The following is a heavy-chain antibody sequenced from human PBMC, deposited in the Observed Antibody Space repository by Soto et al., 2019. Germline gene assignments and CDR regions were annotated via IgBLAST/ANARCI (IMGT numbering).Heavy chain of an antibody. J-gene: IGHJ5*02. V-gene: IGHV4-39*01. CDR3: ARQDDFSSGSNWFDP. Sequence: PSETLSLTCTVSGGSITSSNYYWGWIRQPPGKGLEWIGNVYYNGFTYYNPSLKSRVTISVDTSKNHFSLKLTSVTAADTAVYYCARQDDFSSGSNWFDPRGQGTLVTVSS. CDR2: VYYNGFT. D-gene: IGHD3-3*01. CDR1: GGSITSSNYY.